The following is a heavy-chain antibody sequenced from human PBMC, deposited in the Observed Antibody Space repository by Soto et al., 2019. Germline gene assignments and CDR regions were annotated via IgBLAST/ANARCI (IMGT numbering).Heavy chain of an antibody. V-gene: IGHV3-72*01. D-gene: IGHD1-26*01. CDR3: ARYSGSYSRGLDY. CDR1: GFTLSDHY. J-gene: IGHJ4*02. CDR2: IRNKANSYNT. Sequence: EVQLVESGGGLVQPGGSLRLSCAASGFTLSDHYMEWVRQAPGKGLEWVGRIRNKANSYNTEYAASVKGRFTISRDDSRSSLYLQRNSLKTEDTAVFYCARYSGSYSRGLDYWGQGTPVIVSS.